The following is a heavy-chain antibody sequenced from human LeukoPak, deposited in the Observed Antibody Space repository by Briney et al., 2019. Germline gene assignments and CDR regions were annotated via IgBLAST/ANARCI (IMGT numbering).Heavy chain of an antibody. Sequence: SETLSLTCTVSGGSISNYYWCWIRRRPRKGLEWGGYIYCSGSTLYKHSLKTRVTISVDSSKNELNLKLSSVNAADTDVYYGARRGGRNYFFLHWFDPWGQGTLVTVSS. D-gene: IGHD1-7*01. CDR2: IYCSGST. CDR3: ARRGGRNYFFLHWFDP. CDR1: GGSISNYY. J-gene: IGHJ5*02. V-gene: IGHV4-59*08.